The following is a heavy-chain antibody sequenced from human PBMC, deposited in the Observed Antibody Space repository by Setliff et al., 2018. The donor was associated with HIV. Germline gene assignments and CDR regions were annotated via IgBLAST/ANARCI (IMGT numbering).Heavy chain of an antibody. D-gene: IGHD4-17*01. CDR2: IYYTWST. CDR1: GGSVGSGSYY. Sequence: PSETLSLTCTVSGGSVGSGSYYWSWIRQPPGKGLEYIGYIYYTWSTTYNPSLKSRVSMSIDTSKNQFSLRLSSVTAANTAVYYCARDPPGHGDSNGYWGQGTLVTVSS. CDR3: ARDPPGHGDSNGY. V-gene: IGHV4-61*01. J-gene: IGHJ4*02.